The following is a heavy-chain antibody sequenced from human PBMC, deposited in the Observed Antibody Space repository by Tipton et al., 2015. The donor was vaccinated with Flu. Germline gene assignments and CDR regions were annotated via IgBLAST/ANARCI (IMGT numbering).Heavy chain of an antibody. Sequence: SLRLSCAASGFTFSNYGMHWVRQAPGKGLEWLANIQEDGSEKNYVDSMKGRLTISRDNAKNSVYLQMNSLRAEDTAVYYCARDKGYSSFDYWGQGTLVTVSS. CDR1: GFTFSNYG. V-gene: IGHV3-7*01. J-gene: IGHJ4*02. D-gene: IGHD4-11*01. CDR3: ARDKGYSSFDY. CDR2: IQEDGSEK.